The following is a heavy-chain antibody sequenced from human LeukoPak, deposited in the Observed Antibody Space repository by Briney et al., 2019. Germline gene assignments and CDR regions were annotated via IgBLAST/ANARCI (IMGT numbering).Heavy chain of an antibody. V-gene: IGHV3-30-3*01. Sequence: GGSLRLSCAASGFTFSSYAMHWVRQAPGKGPEWVAVISYDGSNKYYADSVKGRFTISRDNSKNTLYLQMNSLRAEDTAVYYCAKGTKLAVAANNYFDYWGQGTLLTVSS. CDR1: GFTFSSYA. J-gene: IGHJ4*02. CDR3: AKGTKLAVAANNYFDY. D-gene: IGHD2-15*01. CDR2: ISYDGSNK.